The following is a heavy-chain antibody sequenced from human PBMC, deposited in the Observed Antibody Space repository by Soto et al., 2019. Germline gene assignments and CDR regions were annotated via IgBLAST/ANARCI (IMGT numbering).Heavy chain of an antibody. Sequence: GGSLRLSCAASGFTFSSYGMHWVRQAPGKGLEWVAVISYDGSNKYYADSVKGRFTISRDNSKNTLYLQMNSLRAEDTAVYYCANLGATHSSWYLFDYWGQGTLVTVSS. CDR2: ISYDGSNK. CDR3: ANLGATHSSWYLFDY. J-gene: IGHJ4*02. V-gene: IGHV3-30*18. CDR1: GFTFSSYG. D-gene: IGHD6-13*01.